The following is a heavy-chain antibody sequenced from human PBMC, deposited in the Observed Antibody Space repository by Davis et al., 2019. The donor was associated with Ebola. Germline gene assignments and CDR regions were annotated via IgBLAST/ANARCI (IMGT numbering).Heavy chain of an antibody. CDR3: ARDSRGGGVTSKQLQH. CDR2: INSDGRST. Sequence: GESLKISCAAPGFTFSGYWMHWVRQVPGKGLVWVSRINSDGRSTNYADSVKGRFTISRDNSKNMVYLQMNSLRAEDTAVYYCARDSRGGGVTSKQLQHWGQGTLVTVSS. CDR1: GFTFSGYW. J-gene: IGHJ1*01. V-gene: IGHV3-74*01. D-gene: IGHD2-8*02.